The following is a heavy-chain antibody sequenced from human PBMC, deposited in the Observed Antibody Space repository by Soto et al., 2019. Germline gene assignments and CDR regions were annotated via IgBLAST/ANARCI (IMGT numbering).Heavy chain of an antibody. CDR1: GGTVSTYS. V-gene: IGHV1-69*06. CDR3: ASSSGNNYGVGTNYYFDY. Sequence: QVQLVQSGAEVKKPGSSVKVSCKTSGGTVSTYSIVWVRQAPGEGLEWMGGIIPIFGTANYAQKFQDRVTITAAKSTTTAFMELSSLKSEDTAIYYCASSSGNNYGVGTNYYFDYWGQGPLVTVSS. J-gene: IGHJ4*02. D-gene: IGHD1-26*01. CDR2: IIPIFGTA.